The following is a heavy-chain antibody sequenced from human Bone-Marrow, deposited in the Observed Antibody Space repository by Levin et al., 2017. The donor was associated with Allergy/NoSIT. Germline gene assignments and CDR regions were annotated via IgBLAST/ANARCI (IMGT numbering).Heavy chain of an antibody. CDR3: ARDGDGSGGTVRFDY. CDR1: GGTFSSYS. V-gene: IGHV1-69*04. J-gene: IGHJ4*02. Sequence: VASVKVSCKASGGTFSSYSISWVRQAPGQGLEWMGRIIPILDIADFAQKFQGRVTITADKSTSTAYMELRSLRAEDTAVYYCARDGDGSGGTVRFDYWGQGTLVTVSS. D-gene: IGHD1-26*01. CDR2: IIPILDIA.